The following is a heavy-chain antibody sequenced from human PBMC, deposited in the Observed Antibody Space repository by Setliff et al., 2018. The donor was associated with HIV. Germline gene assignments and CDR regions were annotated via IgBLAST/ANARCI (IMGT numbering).Heavy chain of an antibody. Sequence: PGGSLRLSCAASGFTFSNAWMSWVRQAPGEGQGLEWVGRIRNGNRYSTEYAASVKGRFIISRDDSENSLSLQMNGLKTEDTAVYYCVGGSGTDRYDYWGRGTLVTVSS. D-gene: IGHD3-10*01. V-gene: IGHV3-72*01. CDR3: VGGSGTDRYDY. CDR2: IRNGNRYST. CDR1: GFTFSNAW. J-gene: IGHJ4*02.